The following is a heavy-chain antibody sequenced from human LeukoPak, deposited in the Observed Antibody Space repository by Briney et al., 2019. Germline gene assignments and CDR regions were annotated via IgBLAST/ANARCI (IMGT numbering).Heavy chain of an antibody. V-gene: IGHV4-59*01. D-gene: IGHD1-26*01. CDR2: IYYSGST. J-gene: IGHJ4*02. Sequence: SETLSLTCTVSSGSISSYYWSWIRQPPGKGLEWIGYIYYSGSTNYNPSLKSRVTISVDTSKNQFSLKLSSVTAADTAVYYCAREVGATTGYFDYWGQGTLVTVST. CDR3: AREVGATTGYFDY. CDR1: SGSISSYY.